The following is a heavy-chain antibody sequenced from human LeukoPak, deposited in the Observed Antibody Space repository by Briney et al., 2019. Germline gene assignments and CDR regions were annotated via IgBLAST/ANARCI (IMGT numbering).Heavy chain of an antibody. CDR2: ISAYNGNT. D-gene: IGHD1-26*01. CDR1: GYTFTSYG. J-gene: IGHJ4*02. V-gene: IGHV1-18*01. CDR3: ASLVGAIDGDYFDY. Sequence: ASVTVSCKASGYTFTSYGISWVRQAPGQGLEWMGWISAYNGNTNHAQKLQGRVTMTTDTSTSTAYMELRSLRSDDTAVYYCASLVGAIDGDYFDYWGQGTLVTVSS.